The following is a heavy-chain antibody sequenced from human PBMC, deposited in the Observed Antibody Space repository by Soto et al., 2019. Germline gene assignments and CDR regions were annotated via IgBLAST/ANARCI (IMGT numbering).Heavy chain of an antibody. CDR3: ARRVVASITDCFDS. CDR2: IYWDDDK. CDR1: GFSLSSSGVG. J-gene: IGHJ4*02. D-gene: IGHD3-3*02. V-gene: IGHV2-5*02. Sequence: QITLKESGPTLVKPTQTLTLTCTFSGFSLSSSGVGVGWIRQPPGKALEWLTFIYWDDDKRYSPSLKSRLTITKDTSKIHVVLTLTNMDPVDTATYYCARRVVASITDCFDSWGQGPLLNVS.